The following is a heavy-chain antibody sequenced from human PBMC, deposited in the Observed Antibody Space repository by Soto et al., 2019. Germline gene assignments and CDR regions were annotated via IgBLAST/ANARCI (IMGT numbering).Heavy chain of an antibody. V-gene: IGHV1-2*02. J-gene: IGHJ4*02. CDR1: GYTFTGYY. CDR2: INPNSGGT. D-gene: IGHD3-16*01. CDR3: ARDPIGGGAPYYCDY. Sequence: GASVKVSCKACGYTFTGYYMPWVRQAPGQGLEWVGWINPNSGGTDYAQKFQGRVTMTRDTSISTAYMELSSLRSDDTAVYYCARDPIGGGAPYYCDYWGQGTLVTVSS.